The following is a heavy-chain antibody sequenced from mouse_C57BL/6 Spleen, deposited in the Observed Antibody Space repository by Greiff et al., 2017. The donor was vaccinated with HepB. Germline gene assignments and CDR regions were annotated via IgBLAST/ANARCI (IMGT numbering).Heavy chain of an antibody. CDR1: GYTFTSYD. CDR3: ASFGYYGSSYGYFDV. CDR2: IYPRDGST. Sequence: QVHVKQSGPELVKPGASVKLSCKASGYTFTSYDINWVKQRPGQGLEWIGWIYPRDGSTKYNEKFKGKATLTVDTSSSTAYMELHSLTSEDSAVYFCASFGYYGSSYGYFDVWGTGTTVTVSS. V-gene: IGHV1-85*01. J-gene: IGHJ1*03. D-gene: IGHD1-1*01.